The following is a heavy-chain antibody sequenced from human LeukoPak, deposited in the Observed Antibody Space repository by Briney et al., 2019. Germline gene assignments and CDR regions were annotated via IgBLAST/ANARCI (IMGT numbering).Heavy chain of an antibody. D-gene: IGHD3-10*01. J-gene: IGHJ4*02. CDR3: ARFRNYGDY. V-gene: IGHV3-20*04. Sequence: GGSLRLSCSASGFTFDDYVMSWVCHVPGKGLEWVSGINWNGGSTGYADSVKGRFTISRDNAKNSLYLQMNSLRVEDTALYYCARFRNYGDYWGQGTLVTVSS. CDR1: GFTFDDYV. CDR2: INWNGGST.